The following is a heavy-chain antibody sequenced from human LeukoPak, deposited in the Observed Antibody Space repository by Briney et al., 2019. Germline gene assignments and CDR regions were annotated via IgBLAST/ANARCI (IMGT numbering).Heavy chain of an antibody. CDR3: AKEGYDFWSGYYLGYYFDY. Sequence: GGSLRLSCAASGFTFSSYAMSWVRQAPGKGLEWVSAISGSGGSTYYADSVKGRFTISRDNSKNTLYLQMNSLRAEDTAVYYCAKEGYDFWSGYYLGYYFDYWGQGTLVTVSS. CDR2: ISGSGGST. CDR1: GFTFSSYA. D-gene: IGHD3-3*01. V-gene: IGHV3-23*01. J-gene: IGHJ4*02.